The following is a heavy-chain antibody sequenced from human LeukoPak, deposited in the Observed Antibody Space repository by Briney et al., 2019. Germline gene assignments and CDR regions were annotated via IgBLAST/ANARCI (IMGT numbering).Heavy chain of an antibody. J-gene: IGHJ5*02. CDR1: GYTFTGYY. Sequence: GASVKVSCEASGYTFTGYYMHWVRQAPGQGLEWMGWINPNSGGTNYAQKFQGRVTMTRDTSISTAYMELSRLRSDDTAVYYCARELTMVRGVNNWFDPWGQGTLVTVSS. CDR2: INPNSGGT. D-gene: IGHD3-10*01. V-gene: IGHV1-2*02. CDR3: ARELTMVRGVNNWFDP.